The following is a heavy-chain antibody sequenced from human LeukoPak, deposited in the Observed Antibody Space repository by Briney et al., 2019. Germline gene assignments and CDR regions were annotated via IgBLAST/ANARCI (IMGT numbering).Heavy chain of an antibody. CDR1: GGSISTNSYY. D-gene: IGHD6-6*01. CDR3: ARVAYSSSSGAHYYYYYMDV. V-gene: IGHV4-39*01. CDR2: IYYRGST. J-gene: IGHJ6*03. Sequence: SETLSLTCTVSGGSISTNSYYWGWIRQPPGRGLEWIGNIYYRGSTYYNPSLKSRVTISVDTSKNQFSLRLSSVTAADTAVYYCARVAYSSSSGAHYYYYYMDVWGKGTTVTVSS.